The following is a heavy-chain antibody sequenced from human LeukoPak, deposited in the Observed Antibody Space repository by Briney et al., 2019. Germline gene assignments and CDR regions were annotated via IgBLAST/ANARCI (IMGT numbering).Heavy chain of an antibody. V-gene: IGHV4-34*01. CDR1: GGSFSGYY. D-gene: IGHD3-9*01. J-gene: IGHJ6*03. CDR2: INHSGST. CDR3: AREVRLRYFDWLSNQDYYYYYMDV. Sequence: SETLSLTCAVYGGSFSGYYWSWIRQPPGKGLEWIGEINHSGSTNYNPSLKSRVTISVDTSKNQFSLKLSSVTAADTAVYYCAREVRLRYFDWLSNQDYYYYYMDVWGKGTTVTISS.